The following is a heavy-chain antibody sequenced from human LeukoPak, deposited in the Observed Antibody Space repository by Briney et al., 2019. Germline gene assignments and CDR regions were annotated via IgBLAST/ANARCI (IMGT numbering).Heavy chain of an antibody. J-gene: IGHJ4*02. D-gene: IGHD5-12*01. CDR2: ISSSISYI. CDR1: GFTFSSYN. Sequence: PGGSLRLSCAASGFTFSSYNMKWVRQAPGKGLEWVSCISSSISYIYYADSVKGRFSISRDNAKNSLYLQMNSLRAEDTAVYYCARVGYSGYDIDYWGQGTLVTVSS. V-gene: IGHV3-21*01. CDR3: ARVGYSGYDIDY.